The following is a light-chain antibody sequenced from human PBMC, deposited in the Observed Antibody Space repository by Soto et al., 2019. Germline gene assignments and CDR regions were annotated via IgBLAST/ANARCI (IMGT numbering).Light chain of an antibody. CDR2: AAS. CDR1: QSISSY. CDR3: QQSYSTLTWT. J-gene: IGKJ1*01. Sequence: DIQMTQSPSSLSASVGDRVTITCRAGQSISSYLNWYQQKPGKAPKLLIYAASSLQSGVPSRFSGSGSATDFTLTISSLQPEDFATYYCQQSYSTLTWTFGQGTKVEIK. V-gene: IGKV1-39*01.